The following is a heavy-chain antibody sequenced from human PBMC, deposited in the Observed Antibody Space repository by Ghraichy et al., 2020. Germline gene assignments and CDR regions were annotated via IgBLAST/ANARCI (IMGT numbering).Heavy chain of an antibody. J-gene: IGHJ5*02. Sequence: GGSLRLSCAASGFTFSSYAMHWVRQAPGKGLEWVTVISYDGSNKYYADSVKGRFTISRDNSKNTLYLQMNSLRAEDTAVYYCARDPRDIVVVVSATPAFGWFDPGAREPWSPSPQ. D-gene: IGHD2-15*01. CDR1: GFTFSSYA. V-gene: IGHV3-30*04. CDR3: ARDPRDIVVVVSATPAFGWFDP. CDR2: ISYDGSNK.